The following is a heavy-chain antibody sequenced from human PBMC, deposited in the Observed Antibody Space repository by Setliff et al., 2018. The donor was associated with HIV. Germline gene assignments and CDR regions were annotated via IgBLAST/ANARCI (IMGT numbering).Heavy chain of an antibody. CDR2: ISGSSSTI. CDR3: ARGGITIFSNWFDP. CDR1: GFTFSFYS. J-gene: IGHJ5*02. D-gene: IGHD3-9*01. Sequence: GGSLRLSCAASGFTFSFYSMNWVRQAPGKGLEWVSYISGSSSTIYYADSVKGRFTISRDDAKSSLYLRMNSLRAEDTAVYYCARGGITIFSNWFDPWGQGTLVTVSS. V-gene: IGHV3-48*01.